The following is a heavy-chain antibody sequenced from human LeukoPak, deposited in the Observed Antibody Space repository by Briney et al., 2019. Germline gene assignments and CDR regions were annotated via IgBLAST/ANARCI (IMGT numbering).Heavy chain of an antibody. CDR3: ARRRYDASGYYPSRGRYFDY. CDR1: GGSFSGYY. CDR2: INHSGST. J-gene: IGHJ4*02. V-gene: IGHV4-34*01. D-gene: IGHD3-22*01. Sequence: SETLSLTCAVYGGSFSGYYWSWVRQPPKKGLEWIGEINHSGSTNYNPSLKSRVTISVDTSKNQFSLELTSVTGADTAVYYCARRRYDASGYYPSRGRYFDYWGQGTLVTVSS.